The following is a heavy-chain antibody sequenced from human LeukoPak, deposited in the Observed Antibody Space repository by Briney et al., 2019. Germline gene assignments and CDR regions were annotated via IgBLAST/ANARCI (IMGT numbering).Heavy chain of an antibody. D-gene: IGHD2-8*02. J-gene: IGHJ4*02. CDR3: ARDQVECTGGTCQSRVGFDF. CDR2: IYHSGKS. Sequence: PSETLSLTCTVSGDSISNGVKYWSWIRQHPGRGLEWIGYIYHSGKSYYNPSLKSRITMSVDTSKNQFSLNLSSVTAADTAVYYCARDQVECTGGTCQSRVGFDFWGQGTLVTVSS. CDR1: GDSISNGVKY. V-gene: IGHV4-31*03.